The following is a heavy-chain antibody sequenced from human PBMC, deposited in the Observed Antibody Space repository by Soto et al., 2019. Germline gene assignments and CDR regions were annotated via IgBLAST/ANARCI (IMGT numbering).Heavy chain of an antibody. V-gene: IGHV3-23*01. J-gene: IGHJ4*02. Sequence: GGSLRLSCAASGFPFSSYAMSWVRQAPGKGLEWVSAISGSGGSTYYADSVKGRFTISRDNSKNTLYLQMNSLRAEDTAVYYCAQGEKKIYCSSTSCYSPHHPNWGQGTLVTVSS. CDR3: AQGEKKIYCSSTSCYSPHHPN. CDR2: ISGSGGST. D-gene: IGHD2-2*01. CDR1: GFPFSSYA.